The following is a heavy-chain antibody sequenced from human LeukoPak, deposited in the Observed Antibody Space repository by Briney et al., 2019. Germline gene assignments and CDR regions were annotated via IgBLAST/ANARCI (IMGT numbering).Heavy chain of an antibody. J-gene: IGHJ4*02. CDR3: ATLRGGH. CDR1: GFTFSSCS. CDR2: IGGISGTI. V-gene: IGHV3-48*01. Sequence: GGSLRLSCAASGFTFSSCSMNWVRQAPGKGLEWISYIGGISGTIKYADSVKGRFTISRDNAKNSLFLQMDSLRAEDTAVYFCATLRGGHWGQGTLVTVS. D-gene: IGHD3-10*01.